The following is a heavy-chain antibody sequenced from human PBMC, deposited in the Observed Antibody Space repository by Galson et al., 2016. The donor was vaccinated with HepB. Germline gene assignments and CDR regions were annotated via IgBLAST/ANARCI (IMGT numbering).Heavy chain of an antibody. CDR2: ISGSGGST. V-gene: IGHV3-23*01. CDR1: GFTFSSYA. J-gene: IGHJ4*02. Sequence: SLRLSCAASGFTFSSYAMSWVRQAPGKGLEWVSTISGSGGSTYYADSVKGRFTISRDNPKNTLYLQMNSLRAEDTAVYYCARESDYNIHSFDYWGQGTLVTVSS. CDR3: ARESDYNIHSFDY. D-gene: IGHD3-10*01.